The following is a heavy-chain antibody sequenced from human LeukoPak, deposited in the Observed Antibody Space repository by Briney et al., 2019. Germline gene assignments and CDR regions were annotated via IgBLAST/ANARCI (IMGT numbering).Heavy chain of an antibody. CDR2: INPNSDGT. CDR1: GYTFTGYY. V-gene: IGHV1-2*02. CDR3: AREGGGYSYGYVLYYYYYYMDV. Sequence: ASVKVSCKASGYTFTGYYMHWVRQAPGQGLEWMGWINPNSDGTNYAQKFQGRVTMTRDTSISTAYMELSRLRSDDTAVYYCAREGGGYSYGYVLYYYYYYMDVWGKGTTVTVSS. J-gene: IGHJ6*03. D-gene: IGHD5-18*01.